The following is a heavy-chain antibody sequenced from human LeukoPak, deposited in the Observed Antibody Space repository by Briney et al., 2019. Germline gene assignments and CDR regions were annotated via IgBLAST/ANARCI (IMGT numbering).Heavy chain of an antibody. J-gene: IGHJ6*03. CDR1: GYTFTSYG. CDR3: ARARVEYSSSSGYYYYYYMDV. CDR2: ISAYNGNT. D-gene: IGHD6-6*01. Sequence: ASVKVSCKASGYTFTSYGISWVRQAPGQGLEWMGWISAYNGNTNYAQKLQGRVTMTTDTSTSTAYMELRSLRSDDTAVYYCARARVEYSSSSGYYYYYYMDVWGKGTTVTVSS. V-gene: IGHV1-18*01.